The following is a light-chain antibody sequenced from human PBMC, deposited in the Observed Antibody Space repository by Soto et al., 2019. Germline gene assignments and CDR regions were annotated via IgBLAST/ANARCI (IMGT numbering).Light chain of an antibody. CDR2: GAS. Sequence: EIVLTQSPATLSLSPGEGATLSCRASQSVSAGNLAWYQQKPGQAPRLLFYGASSRAAAVPARFSGSGSGRDFTLTISRLEPEDFAVYYCQQRDNWPLTFGGGTKVEI. V-gene: IGKV3-11*02. J-gene: IGKJ4*01. CDR3: QQRDNWPLT. CDR1: QSVSAGN.